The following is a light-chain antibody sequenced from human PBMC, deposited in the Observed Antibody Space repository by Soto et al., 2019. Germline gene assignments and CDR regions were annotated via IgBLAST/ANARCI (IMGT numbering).Light chain of an antibody. Sequence: DLQMTQSPSSLSASVGDRVTITCQASQDISNYLNWYQQKPGKAPKLLIYDASNLETGVPSRFSGSGSGTDFTFTISSLQPEDIATYYCQQYDNLPYTFGQGTKLEFK. CDR2: DAS. V-gene: IGKV1-33*01. CDR3: QQYDNLPYT. CDR1: QDISNY. J-gene: IGKJ2*01.